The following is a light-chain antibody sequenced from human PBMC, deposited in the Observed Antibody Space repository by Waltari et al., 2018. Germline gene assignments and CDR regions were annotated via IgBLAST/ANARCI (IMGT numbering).Light chain of an antibody. CDR2: GNS. V-gene: IGLV1-40*01. J-gene: IGLJ3*02. CDR3: QSFDSSLSASV. CDR1: SSNFGAGYD. Sequence: QSVLTQPPSMSGAPGQKVTIPCTGGSSNFGAGYDVHWYQQFPGTAPKLLIFGNSQRASGVPGRFSGSRSGTSASLAIAGVQSEDEAVYYCQSFDSSLSASVFGGGTKLTVL.